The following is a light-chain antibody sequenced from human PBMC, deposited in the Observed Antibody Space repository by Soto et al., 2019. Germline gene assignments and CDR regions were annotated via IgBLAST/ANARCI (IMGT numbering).Light chain of an antibody. Sequence: DIQMTQSPSSLSASVGDRVTITCQASQDISTYLNWYQQKAGKAPKLLIYDASNLETGVPSRFSGSGSGTDFTFTISSLQPEDIATYYCQQYDNLPPILTFGPGTKVEIK. CDR3: QQYDNLPPILT. J-gene: IGKJ3*01. V-gene: IGKV1-33*01. CDR2: DAS. CDR1: QDISTY.